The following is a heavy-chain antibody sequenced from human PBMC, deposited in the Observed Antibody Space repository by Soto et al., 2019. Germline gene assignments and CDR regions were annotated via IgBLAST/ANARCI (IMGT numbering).Heavy chain of an antibody. CDR2: FFYNKNT. CDR3: ARHVEWEIFYYFEH. J-gene: IGHJ4*01. Sequence: SETLSLTCTVSGASISSTSSYWGWVRQPPGEGLEWIGSFFYNKNTYYNPSLKSRVTISVDTSKMQFSLNLTSVTAADTAVYYCARHVEWEIFYYFEHWGQGTPVTVSS. V-gene: IGHV4-39*01. CDR1: GASISSTSSY. D-gene: IGHD3-9*01.